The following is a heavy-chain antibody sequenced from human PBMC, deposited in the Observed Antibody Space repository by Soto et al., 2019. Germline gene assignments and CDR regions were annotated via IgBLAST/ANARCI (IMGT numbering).Heavy chain of an antibody. CDR1: GFDFSSYA. CDR2: ITYTGDTT. J-gene: IGHJ4*02. Sequence: PGPSLRLSCAASGFDFSSYAMTWFRQAPGKGLEWVSGITYTGDTTYYADSVKGRFTISRDNYMNTLYLQMNSLRADDTAMYFCAKDWPGTSSVTSDYWGQGTLVTVSS. D-gene: IGHD4-17*01. CDR3: AKDWPGTSSVTSDY. V-gene: IGHV3-23*01.